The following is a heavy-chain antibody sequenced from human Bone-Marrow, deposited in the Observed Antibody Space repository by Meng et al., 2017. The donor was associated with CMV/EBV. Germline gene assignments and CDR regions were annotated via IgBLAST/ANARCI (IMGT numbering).Heavy chain of an antibody. J-gene: IGHJ6*01. Sequence: SETLSLTCTVSGGSISSSSYYWGWIRQPPGKGLEWIGSIYYSGSTYYNPSLKSRVTISVDTSKNQFSLKLSSVTAADTAVYYCARDRRLQRTTGGGMDVWGQGPTVTFYS. CDR2: IYYSGST. CDR3: ARDRRLQRTTGGGMDV. CDR1: GGSISSSSYY. D-gene: IGHD1-14*01. V-gene: IGHV4-39*02.